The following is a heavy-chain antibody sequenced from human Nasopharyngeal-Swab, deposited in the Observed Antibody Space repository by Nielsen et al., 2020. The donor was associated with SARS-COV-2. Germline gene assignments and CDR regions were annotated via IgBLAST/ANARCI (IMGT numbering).Heavy chain of an antibody. CDR2: IYPADSDS. D-gene: IGHD1-26*01. CDR1: GYIFTSYW. J-gene: IGHJ4*02. CDR3: VRRAFSASYFYFDY. Sequence: GKSLKISCKGSGYIFTSYWIGWVRQMPGKGLEWMGIIYPADSDSRYSLSFQGQVSISVDKSISTAYLQWNTLKASDTAIYYCVRRAFSASYFYFDYWGPGTLVTVSS. V-gene: IGHV5-51*01.